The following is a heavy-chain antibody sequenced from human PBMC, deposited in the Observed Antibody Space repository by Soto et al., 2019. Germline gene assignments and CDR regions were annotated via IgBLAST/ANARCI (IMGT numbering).Heavy chain of an antibody. CDR1: GGTFSSYA. V-gene: IGHV1-69*13. CDR3: ARGGARPKDYYYYYGMDV. J-gene: IGHJ6*02. CDR2: IIPIFGTA. D-gene: IGHD6-6*01. Sequence: GASVKVSCKASGGTFSSYAISWVRQAPGQGLEWMGGIIPIFGTANYAQKFQGRVTITADESTSTAYMELSSLRSEDTAVYYCARGGARPKDYYYYYGMDVWAQGTTVTVSS.